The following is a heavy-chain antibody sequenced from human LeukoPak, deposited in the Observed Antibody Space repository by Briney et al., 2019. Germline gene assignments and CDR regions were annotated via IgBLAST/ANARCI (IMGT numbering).Heavy chain of an antibody. V-gene: IGHV3-23*01. J-gene: IGHJ4*02. Sequence: GGSLRLSCAASGFTFTNYAMSWVRQAPGKGLEWVSTISNTGGGTYYAGSVKGRFTISGDNSKNTLYLQMNSLRADESAVYYCAKSWGILSSRWYLSFDSWGQGIPVTVSS. D-gene: IGHD6-13*01. CDR2: ISNTGGGT. CDR1: GFTFTNYA. CDR3: AKSWGILSSRWYLSFDS.